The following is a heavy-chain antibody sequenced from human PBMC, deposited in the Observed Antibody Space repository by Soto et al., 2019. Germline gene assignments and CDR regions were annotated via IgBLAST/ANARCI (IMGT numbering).Heavy chain of an antibody. CDR2: INPSGGST. CDR1: GYTFTSYY. V-gene: IGHV1-46*01. CDR3: ASTKTYYYDSSGYYAVHPSRPLDY. J-gene: IGHJ4*02. D-gene: IGHD3-22*01. Sequence: ASVKVSCKASGYTFTSYYMHWVRQAPGQGLEWMGIINPSGGSTSYAQKFQGRVTMTRDTSTSTVYMELSSLRSEDTAVYYCASTKTYYYDSSGYYAVHPSRPLDYWGQGTQVTVS.